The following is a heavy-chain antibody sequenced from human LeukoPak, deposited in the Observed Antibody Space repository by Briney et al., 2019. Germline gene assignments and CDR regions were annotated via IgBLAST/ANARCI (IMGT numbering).Heavy chain of an antibody. Sequence: GGSLRLSCAASAFTFSSYAMSWVRQAPGKGLERVSAISGSGGSKYYADSVKGRFTISRDNSKNTLYLQMNSLRAEDTAVYYCAKDQWVVVPAEDAFDIWGQGTMVTVSS. D-gene: IGHD2-2*01. J-gene: IGHJ3*02. CDR3: AKDQWVVVPAEDAFDI. V-gene: IGHV3-23*01. CDR1: AFTFSSYA. CDR2: ISGSGGSK.